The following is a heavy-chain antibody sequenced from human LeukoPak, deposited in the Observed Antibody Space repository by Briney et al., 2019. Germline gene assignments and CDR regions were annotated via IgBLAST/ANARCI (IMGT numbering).Heavy chain of an antibody. CDR2: IYFSGST. J-gene: IGHJ4*02. V-gene: IGHV4-39*01. CDR1: GGAISISSYY. Sequence: PSETLSLTCTVSGGAISISSYYLGWVRQPPGKGLEWIGSIYFSGSTYYNPSLKSRVTVSVDTSKKQFSLKLSSVTAADTAVYYCARLGLIAAALRSPDYWGQGTLVTVSS. CDR3: ARLGLIAAALRSPDY. D-gene: IGHD6-25*01.